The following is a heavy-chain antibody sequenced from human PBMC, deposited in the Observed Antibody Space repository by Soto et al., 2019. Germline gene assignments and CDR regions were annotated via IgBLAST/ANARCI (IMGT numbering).Heavy chain of an antibody. J-gene: IGHJ4*02. D-gene: IGHD6-6*01. Sequence: ASVKVSCKASGYTFTGYYMHWVRQAPGQGLEWMGWINPNSGGTNYAQKFQGRVTMTRDTSISTAYMELSRLRSDDTAVYYCARGNSLTRGIAARVFDYWGQGTLVTVSS. CDR1: GYTFTGYY. CDR2: INPNSGGT. V-gene: IGHV1-2*02. CDR3: ARGNSLTRGIAARVFDY.